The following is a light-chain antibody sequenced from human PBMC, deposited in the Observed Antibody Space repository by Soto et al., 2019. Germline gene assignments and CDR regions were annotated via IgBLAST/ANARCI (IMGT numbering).Light chain of an antibody. CDR1: PSVSSY. CDR2: DAS. CDR3: QQRSNWPLT. V-gene: IGKV3-11*01. J-gene: IGKJ4*01. Sequence: EIVLTQSPATLSLSPGERATLSCRASPSVSSYLAWYQKKPGQAPRLLIYDASNTATGIPSRFSGSGSGTDFTLTIRSLAPEDFAVYYCQQRSNWPLTFGGGTKVEIK.